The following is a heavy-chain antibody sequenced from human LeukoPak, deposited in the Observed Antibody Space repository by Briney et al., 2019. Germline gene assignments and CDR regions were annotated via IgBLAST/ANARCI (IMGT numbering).Heavy chain of an antibody. Sequence: PGGSLRLSCAASGFTFSSYSMNWVRQAPGKGLEWVSSISSSSSYIYYADSVKGRFTISRDSTKNSLYLQMNSLRAEDTAVYYCARGFYCSSTSCSTGFDYWGQGTLVTVSS. J-gene: IGHJ4*02. CDR3: ARGFYCSSTSCSTGFDY. V-gene: IGHV3-21*01. CDR2: ISSSSSYI. D-gene: IGHD2-2*01. CDR1: GFTFSSYS.